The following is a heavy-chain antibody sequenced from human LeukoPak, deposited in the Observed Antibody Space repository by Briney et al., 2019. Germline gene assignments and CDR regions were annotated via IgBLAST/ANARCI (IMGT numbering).Heavy chain of an antibody. D-gene: IGHD6-6*01. J-gene: IGHJ4*02. CDR3: ARDSSSSFDY. V-gene: IGHV3-74*01. CDR1: GFTFSNYW. Sequence: GGSLRLSCAASGFTFSNYWMHWVRQAPGKGLVWVSRINTDGSRITYADSVKGRFTISRDNAKNTLYLQLNSLRAEDTAVYYCARDSSSSFDYWGQGTLVTVSS. CDR2: INTDGSRI.